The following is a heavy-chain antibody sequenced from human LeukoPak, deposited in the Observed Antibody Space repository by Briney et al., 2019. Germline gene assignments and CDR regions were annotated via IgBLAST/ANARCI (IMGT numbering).Heavy chain of an antibody. CDR3: AREQSSGYYRVGAFDN. CDR1: GGTFGSYA. V-gene: IGHV1-69*05. Sequence: SVKVSCKASGGTFGSYAVSWVRQAPGQGLEWMGGIIPIFGTANYAQKFQGRVTITTDESTSTAYMELSSLRSEDTAVYYCAREQSSGYYRVGAFDNWGQGTMVTVSS. J-gene: IGHJ3*02. CDR2: IIPIFGTA. D-gene: IGHD3-22*01.